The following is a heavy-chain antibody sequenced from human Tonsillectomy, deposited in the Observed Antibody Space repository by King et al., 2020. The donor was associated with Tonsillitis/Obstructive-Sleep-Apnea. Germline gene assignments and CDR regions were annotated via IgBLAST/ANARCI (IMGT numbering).Heavy chain of an antibody. V-gene: IGHV3-74*01. D-gene: IGHD3-10*01. CDR2: INSDGSST. J-gene: IGHJ6*03. CDR3: SRGPPNYGSGGRNMRDYYMDV. CDR1: GFTFSSYW. Sequence: VQLVESGGGLVQPGGSLRLSCAASGFTFSSYWMHWVRQAPGKGLVWVSRINSDGSSTSYADSVKGRFTISRDNAKNTLYLQMNSLRAEDTAVYYCSRGPPNYGSGGRNMRDYYMDVWRKGTTVTVSS.